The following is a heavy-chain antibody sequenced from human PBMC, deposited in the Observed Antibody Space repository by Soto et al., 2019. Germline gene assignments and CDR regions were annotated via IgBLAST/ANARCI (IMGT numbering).Heavy chain of an antibody. V-gene: IGHV4-59*08. D-gene: IGHD5-12*01. CDR1: GGSISSYY. CDR3: ARQGYSGYAPYWYFDL. J-gene: IGHJ2*01. Sequence: QVQLQESGPGLVKPSETLSLTCTVSGGSISSYYWSWIRQPPGKGLEWIGYIYYSGSTNYNPSLKSRVTISVDTSKNQFSLKLSSVTAADTAVYYCARQGYSGYAPYWYFDLWGRGTLVTVSS. CDR2: IYYSGST.